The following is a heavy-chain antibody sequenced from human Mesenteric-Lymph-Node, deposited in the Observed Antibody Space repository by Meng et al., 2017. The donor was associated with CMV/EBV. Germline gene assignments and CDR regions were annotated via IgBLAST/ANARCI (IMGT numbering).Heavy chain of an antibody. J-gene: IGHJ5*02. Sequence: SGPTLVKPTETLTLTCSVSGFSLSTARMGVSWIRQPPGKALEWLAHIFSNGEKSYSTSLKNRLTISKHTSRSQVVLTMINMDPMDTATYYCARILYTASATSDRFDTWGQGTLDTVSS. CDR3: ARILYTASATSDRFDT. V-gene: IGHV2-26*01. D-gene: IGHD2-21*02. CDR2: IFSNGEK. CDR1: GFSLSTARMG.